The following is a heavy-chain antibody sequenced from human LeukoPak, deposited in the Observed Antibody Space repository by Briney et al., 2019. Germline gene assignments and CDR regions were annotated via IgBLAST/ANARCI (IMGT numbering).Heavy chain of an antibody. CDR3: AKIPRGMIQGVYFDF. J-gene: IGHJ4*02. Sequence: GRSLRLSCATSGFTFSDYFMSWIRQAPGKGLEWLSYISSSGGTIFYADSVKGRFTISRDNANNSLYLQMNSLRADDTAVYYCAKIPRGMIQGVYFDFWGQGTLATVSS. V-gene: IGHV3-11*01. CDR2: ISSSGGTI. D-gene: IGHD3-10*01. CDR1: GFTFSDYF.